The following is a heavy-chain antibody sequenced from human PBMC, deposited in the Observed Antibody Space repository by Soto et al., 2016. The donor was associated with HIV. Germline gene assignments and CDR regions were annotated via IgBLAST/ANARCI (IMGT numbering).Heavy chain of an antibody. Sequence: EVQLVETGGGLIQPGGSLRLSCAASGLTISFNYMSWVRQAPGKGLEWVSVIYSGGSTYYADSVKGRFTISRDNSKNTLYLQMNSLRAEDTAVYYCAGGPYSSSWYGMDVWGQGTTVTVSS. CDR1: GLTISFNY. CDR3: AGGPYSSSWYGMDV. J-gene: IGHJ6*02. CDR2: IYSGGST. D-gene: IGHD6-13*01. V-gene: IGHV3-53*02.